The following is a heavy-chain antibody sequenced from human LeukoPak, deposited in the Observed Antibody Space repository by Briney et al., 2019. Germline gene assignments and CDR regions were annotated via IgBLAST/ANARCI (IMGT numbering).Heavy chain of an antibody. D-gene: IGHD5-24*01. J-gene: IGHJ4*02. CDR3: ARDRWLQLYHFDY. V-gene: IGHV1-2*02. Sequence: ASVKVSCEASGYTFTGYYMHWVRQAPGQGLEWMGWINPNSGGTNYAQKFQGRVTMTRDTSISTAYMELSRLRSDDTAVYYCARDRWLQLYHFDYWGQGTLVTVSS. CDR2: INPNSGGT. CDR1: GYTFTGYY.